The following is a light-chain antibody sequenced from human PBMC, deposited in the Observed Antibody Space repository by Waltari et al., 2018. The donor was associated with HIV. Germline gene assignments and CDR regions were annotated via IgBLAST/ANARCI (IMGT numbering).Light chain of an antibody. V-gene: IGKV3-15*01. CDR3: QQYNNWPPLK. Sequence: EIVMTQSPATLSVSPGERAPLSCRASQSIGINLAWYQQKPGQAPRILIYDASTRATEFTLSISSLQSEDFAVYYCQQYNNWPPLKFGQGTKVEIK. CDR1: QSIGIN. J-gene: IGKJ1*01. CDR2: DAS.